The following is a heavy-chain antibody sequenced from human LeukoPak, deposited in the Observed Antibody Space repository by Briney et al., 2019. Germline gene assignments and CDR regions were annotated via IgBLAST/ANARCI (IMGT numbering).Heavy chain of an antibody. V-gene: IGHV3-23*01. D-gene: IGHD2-2*01. CDR3: AKGGCSTTTCLNWFGP. J-gene: IGHJ5*02. Sequence: PGGSLRLSCAASGFAFSSYGMTWVRQAPGKGLEWVSVISGSGGSTYYADSVQGRFTISRDNSKNTLYLQMNSLRAEDTAVYYCAKGGCSTTTCLNWFGPWGQGTLVTVSS. CDR1: GFAFSSYG. CDR2: ISGSGGST.